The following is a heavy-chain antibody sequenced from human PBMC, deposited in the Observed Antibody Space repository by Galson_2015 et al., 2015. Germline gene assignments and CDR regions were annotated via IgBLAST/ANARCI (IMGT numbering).Heavy chain of an antibody. D-gene: IGHD6-13*01. Sequence: PALVKPTQTLTLTCTFSGFSLSTSGVGVGWIRQPPGKALEWLALIYWDDDKRYSPSLKSRLTITKDTSKNQVVLTMTNMDPVDTATYYCARLSWGNWFDPWGQGTLVTVSS. J-gene: IGHJ5*02. CDR1: GFSLSTSGVG. V-gene: IGHV2-5*02. CDR3: ARLSWGNWFDP. CDR2: IYWDDDK.